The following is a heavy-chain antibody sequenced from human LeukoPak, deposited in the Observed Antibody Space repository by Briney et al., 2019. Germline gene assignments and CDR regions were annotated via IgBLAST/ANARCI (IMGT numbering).Heavy chain of an antibody. CDR3: AKAPLGRCTGAICYSFDY. D-gene: IGHD2-8*02. Sequence: GASVKVSCKASGGTFSSYAISWVRQAPGQGLEWMGGIIPIFGTANYAQKFQGRVTITADKSTSTAYMELSSLRSEDAAVYYCAKAPLGRCTGAICYSFDYWGQGTLVTVSS. CDR2: IIPIFGTA. CDR1: GGTFSSYA. J-gene: IGHJ4*02. V-gene: IGHV1-69*06.